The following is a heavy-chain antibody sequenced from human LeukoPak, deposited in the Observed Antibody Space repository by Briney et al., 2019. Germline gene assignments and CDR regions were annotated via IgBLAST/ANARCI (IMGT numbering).Heavy chain of an antibody. CDR1: GGTSNSHA. D-gene: IGHD3-22*01. V-gene: IGHV1-69*04. Sequence: ASVKVSCKASGGTSNSHAISWVRQAPGQGLEWMGRIIPNLGTTNRAQNFQDRVTLTADKSTNTAYMELTSLASDDTAVYYCATTNDGGGYQWGDFFDFWGQGTLVTVSS. J-gene: IGHJ4*02. CDR2: IIPNLGTT. CDR3: ATTNDGGGYQWGDFFDF.